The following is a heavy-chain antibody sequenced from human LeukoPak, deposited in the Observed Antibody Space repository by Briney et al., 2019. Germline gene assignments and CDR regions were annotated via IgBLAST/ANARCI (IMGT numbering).Heavy chain of an antibody. CDR1: GFTFSSYA. J-gene: IGHJ3*02. CDR3: AKAQTGRLLWFGEFPDAFDI. CDR2: ISGSCGST. V-gene: IGHV3-23*01. D-gene: IGHD3-10*01. Sequence: GGSLRLSCAASGFTFSSYAMSWVRQAPGKGLEWVSAISGSCGSTYYADSVKGRFTISRDNSKNTLYLQMNSLRAEDTAVYYCAKAQTGRLLWFGEFPDAFDIWGQGTMVTVSS.